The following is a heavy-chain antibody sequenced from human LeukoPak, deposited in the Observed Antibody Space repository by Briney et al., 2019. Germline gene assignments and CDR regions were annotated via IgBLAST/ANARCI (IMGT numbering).Heavy chain of an antibody. CDR3: ARGGRFLNWFDP. D-gene: IGHD3-3*01. Sequence: PSETLSLTCAVYGGSFSGYYWSWIRHPPGKGLEWIGEINHSGSTNYNPSLKSRVTISVDTSKNQFSLKLSSVTAADTAVYYCARGGRFLNWFDPWGQGTLVTVSS. J-gene: IGHJ5*02. CDR1: GGSFSGYY. CDR2: INHSGST. V-gene: IGHV4-34*01.